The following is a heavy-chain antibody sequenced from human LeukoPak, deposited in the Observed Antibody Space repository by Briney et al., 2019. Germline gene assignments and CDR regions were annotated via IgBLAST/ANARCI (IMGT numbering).Heavy chain of an antibody. D-gene: IGHD5-12*01. CDR3: AKVSGYDSPFDY. Sequence: GGSLRLSCGGSGFTFSSYALSWVRRAPGKGLDWVSGISSSGGSTYYADSVKGRFTISRDNSKNTLYLQMNSLRAEDTAVYYRAKVSGYDSPFDYWGQGTLVTVSS. CDR2: ISSSGGST. CDR1: GFTFSSYA. V-gene: IGHV3-23*01. J-gene: IGHJ4*02.